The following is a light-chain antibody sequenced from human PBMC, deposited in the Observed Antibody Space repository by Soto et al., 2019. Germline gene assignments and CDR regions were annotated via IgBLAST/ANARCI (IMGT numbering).Light chain of an antibody. CDR1: QSISGTY. CDR3: QQSGSSSFA. V-gene: IGKV3-20*01. J-gene: IGKJ3*01. Sequence: EIGLTQSPGTLSLSPGERATLSCRARQSISGTYLALYQKKPGQAPRLLLYCASSRATGIPDRFIVSVYGTDLTLTISRLEPEDCEVYYCQQSGSSSFAFGPGTKVAIK. CDR2: CAS.